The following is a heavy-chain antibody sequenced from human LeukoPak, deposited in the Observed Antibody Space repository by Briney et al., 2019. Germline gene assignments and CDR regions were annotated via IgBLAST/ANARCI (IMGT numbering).Heavy chain of an antibody. CDR2: ISGSGGST. CDR1: GFTFATNT. V-gene: IGHV3-23*01. Sequence: GGSLRLSCAASGFTFATNTMIWVRQAPGKGLEWVSAISGSGGSTYYADSVKGRFTISRDNLKDTLYLHMNSLRAEDTAVYYCAKGVGPYGGGFDPWGQGTLVTVSS. CDR3: AKGVGPYGGGFDP. J-gene: IGHJ5*02. D-gene: IGHD1-26*01.